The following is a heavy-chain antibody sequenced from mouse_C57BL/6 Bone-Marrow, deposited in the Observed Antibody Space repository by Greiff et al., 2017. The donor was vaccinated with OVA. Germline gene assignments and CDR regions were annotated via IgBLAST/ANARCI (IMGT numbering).Heavy chain of an antibody. Sequence: DVQLVESGGGLVQPKGSLKLSCAASGFSFNTYAMNWVRQAPGKGLEWVARIRSKSNNYATYYADSVKDRFTISRDDSESMLYLQMNNLKTEDTAMYYCVREGLYYYGYFDYWGQGTTLTVSS. CDR3: VREGLYYYGYFDY. CDR2: IRSKSNNYAT. CDR1: GFSFNTYA. J-gene: IGHJ2*01. D-gene: IGHD1-1*01. V-gene: IGHV10-1*01.